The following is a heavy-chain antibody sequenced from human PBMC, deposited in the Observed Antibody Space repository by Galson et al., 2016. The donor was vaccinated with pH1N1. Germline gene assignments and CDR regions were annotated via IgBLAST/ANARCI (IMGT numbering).Heavy chain of an antibody. CDR2: ISHSGRS. CDR3: ARHSTSGFPGIEVAARRRPFDI. D-gene: IGHD6-19*01. J-gene: IGHJ3*02. CDR1: GGSFSAHY. Sequence: SETLSLTCALYGGSFSAHYWSWIRQSPGKGLEWIGEISHSGRSDYNPSLEGRVTVSIDTSMNQFSLNLMSVAAADTAVYYCARHSTSGFPGIEVAARRRPFDIWGPGTMVIVSS. V-gene: IGHV4-34*01.